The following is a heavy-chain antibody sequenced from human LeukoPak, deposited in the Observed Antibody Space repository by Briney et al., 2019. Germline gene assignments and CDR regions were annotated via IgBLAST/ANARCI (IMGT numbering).Heavy chain of an antibody. V-gene: IGHV3-53*05. CDR3: AKDGIAAAGTYFWVDY. Sequence: GGSLRLSCAASGFTVSSEYMTWVRQAPGKGLEWVSILYSGGATYYADSVKGRFTISRDNSKNTLYLQMSSLRVEDTAVYYCAKDGIAAAGTYFWVDYWGQGTLVTVSS. D-gene: IGHD6-13*01. J-gene: IGHJ4*02. CDR1: GFTVSSEY. CDR2: LYSGGAT.